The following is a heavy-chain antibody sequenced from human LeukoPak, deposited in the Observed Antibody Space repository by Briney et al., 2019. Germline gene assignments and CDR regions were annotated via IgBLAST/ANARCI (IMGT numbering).Heavy chain of an antibody. Sequence: LSLTCTVSGGSISSYYWSWIRQAPGKGLEWVSYISNSGSSIYYADSVKGRFTIPRDNAKNSLYLQMNSLRAEDTAVYYCARVHLVRGVIDYWGQGTLVTVSS. CDR3: ARVHLVRGVIDY. CDR2: ISNSGSSI. V-gene: IGHV3-11*01. D-gene: IGHD3-10*01. CDR1: GGSISSYY. J-gene: IGHJ4*02.